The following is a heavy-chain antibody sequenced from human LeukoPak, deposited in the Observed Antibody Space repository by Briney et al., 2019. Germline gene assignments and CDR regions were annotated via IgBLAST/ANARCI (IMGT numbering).Heavy chain of an antibody. CDR1: GFTFSSYW. V-gene: IGHV3-7*01. D-gene: IGHD2-21*02. Sequence: PGGSLRLSCAASGFTFSSYWMSWVRQAPGKGLEWVANIKQDGSEKYYVDSVKGRFTISGDNAKNSLYLQMNSLRAEDTAVYYCAREYCGGDCYASGPVKDAFDIWGQGTMVTVSS. J-gene: IGHJ3*02. CDR2: IKQDGSEK. CDR3: AREYCGGDCYASGPVKDAFDI.